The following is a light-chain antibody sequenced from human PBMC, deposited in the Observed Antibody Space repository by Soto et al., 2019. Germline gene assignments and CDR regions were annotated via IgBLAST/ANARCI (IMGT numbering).Light chain of an antibody. J-gene: IGLJ3*02. V-gene: IGLV2-14*01. CDR2: GVS. CDR1: SSDIGSHNF. Sequence: QSVLTQPASVSGSPGQSITISCTGTSSDIGSHNFVSWHQQHPGKAPKFIIYGVSNRPSGVSNRFSGSKSGNTASLTISGLQADYEAEYYCSSYTSTHNRVPGGGTKVTVL. CDR3: SSYTSTHNRV.